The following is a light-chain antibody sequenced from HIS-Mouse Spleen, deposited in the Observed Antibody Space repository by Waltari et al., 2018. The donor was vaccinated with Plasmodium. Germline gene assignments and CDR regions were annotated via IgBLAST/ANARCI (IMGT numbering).Light chain of an antibody. CDR3: QQYGSSPQIT. CDR1: QSVSSSY. J-gene: IGKJ4*01. Sequence: EIVLTQSPGTLSLSPGERATLSCRASQSVSSSYLAWYQQKPGQAPRLLIYGAYSRATGIPDRFSGSGSGTDFTLTISRLEPEDFAVYYCQQYGSSPQITFGGGTKVEIK. V-gene: IGKV3-20*01. CDR2: GAY.